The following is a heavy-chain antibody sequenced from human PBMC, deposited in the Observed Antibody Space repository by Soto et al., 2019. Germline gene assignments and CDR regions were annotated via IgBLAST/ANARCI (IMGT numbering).Heavy chain of an antibody. CDR3: ASLGRHG. V-gene: IGHV3-7*01. CDR2: IKQDGSEK. J-gene: IGHJ6*02. D-gene: IGHD3-16*01. Sequence: VGSLRLSCADSGFTFSDSWMDWVRQAPGKGPEWVANIKQDGSEKNYVDSVKGRFIISRDNAKNSLYLQMNSLRAEDTAVYYCASLGRHGWGQGTTVTVSS. CDR1: GFTFSDSW.